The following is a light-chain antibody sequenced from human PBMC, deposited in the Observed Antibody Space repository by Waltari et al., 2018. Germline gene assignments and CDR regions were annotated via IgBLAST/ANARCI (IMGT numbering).Light chain of an antibody. J-gene: IGLJ3*02. V-gene: IGLV2-14*01. CDR1: SSDVGGYNY. CDR2: DVT. CDR3: SSYTSSSTWV. Sequence: QSALTQPASVSGSPGQSITISCTGTSSDVGGYNYVSWYQQHPGKAPKLMIYDVTKWPSGVSNRCSGSKSGKTASLTISGLQAEDEADYYCSSYTSSSTWVFGGGTKLTVL.